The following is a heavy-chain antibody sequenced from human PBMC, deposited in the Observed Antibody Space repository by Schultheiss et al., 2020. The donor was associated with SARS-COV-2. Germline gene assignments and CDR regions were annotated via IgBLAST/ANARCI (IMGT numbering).Heavy chain of an antibody. Sequence: SQTLSLTCTVSGGSISSYYWSWIRQPAGKGLEWIGRIYTSGSTNYNPSLKSRVTMSVDTSKNQFSLKLSSVTAADTAVYYCATDYGDHIVWGWFDPWGQGTLVTVSS. CDR3: ATDYGDHIVWGWFDP. J-gene: IGHJ5*02. CDR2: IYTSGST. CDR1: GGSISSYY. D-gene: IGHD4-17*01. V-gene: IGHV4-4*07.